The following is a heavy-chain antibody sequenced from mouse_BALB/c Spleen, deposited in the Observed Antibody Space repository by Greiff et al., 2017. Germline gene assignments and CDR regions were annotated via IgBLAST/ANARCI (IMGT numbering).Heavy chain of an antibody. CDR2: ISYSGST. CDR3: ARGNDYPWFAY. V-gene: IGHV3-2*02. J-gene: IGHJ3*01. D-gene: IGHD2-4*01. Sequence: VQLKESGPGLVKPSQSLSLTCTVTGYSITSDYAWNWIRQFPGNKLEWMGYISYSGSTSYNPSLKSRISITRDTSKNQFFLQLNSVTTEDTATYYCARGNDYPWFAYWGQGTLVTVSA. CDR1: GYSITSDYA.